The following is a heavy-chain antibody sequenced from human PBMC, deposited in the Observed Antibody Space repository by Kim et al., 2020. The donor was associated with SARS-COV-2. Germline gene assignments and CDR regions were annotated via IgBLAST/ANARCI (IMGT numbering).Heavy chain of an antibody. D-gene: IGHD6-19*01. Sequence: GGSLRLSCAASGFTFSDYYMSWIRQAPGKGLEWVSYISSSSSYTNYADSVKGRFTISRDNAKNSLYLQMNSLRAEDTAVYYCAREAWGAVAGPGIPPYYGMDVWGQGTTVTVSS. CDR3: AREAWGAVAGPGIPPYYGMDV. CDR1: GFTFSDYY. J-gene: IGHJ6*02. CDR2: ISSSSSYT. V-gene: IGHV3-11*05.